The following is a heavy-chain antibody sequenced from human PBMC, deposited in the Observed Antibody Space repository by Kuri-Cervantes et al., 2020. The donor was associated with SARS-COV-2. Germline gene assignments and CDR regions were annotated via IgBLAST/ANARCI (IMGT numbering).Heavy chain of an antibody. CDR2: ISYDGNNK. Sequence: GESLKISCVVSGFTFSTSAMNWVRQAPGKGLEWVAFISYDGNNKKCIASGRGRFTISRDNSQNKLYLQMRSLRPEDTAMYYCAKDGAGAHDFWGQGTLVTVSS. CDR1: GFTFSTSA. V-gene: IGHV3-30*18. J-gene: IGHJ4*02. CDR3: AKDGAGAHDF. D-gene: IGHD4/OR15-4a*01.